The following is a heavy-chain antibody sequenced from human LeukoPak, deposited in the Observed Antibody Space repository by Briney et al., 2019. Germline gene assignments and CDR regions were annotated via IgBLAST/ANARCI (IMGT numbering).Heavy chain of an antibody. D-gene: IGHD2/OR15-2a*01. CDR3: VKDFGRVRGTPDS. CDR2: ISGSGNGGSI. J-gene: IGHJ4*02. Sequence: GGSLRPSCSASGCVFSIYTRYWVRQAPGKGPEYVSTISGSGNGGSIYYADSVKGRFTISRDDSKSIVYLQMNGLRSEDTAVYYCVKDFGRVRGTPDSWGQGTLVTVSS. CDR1: GCVFSIYT. V-gene: IGHV3-64D*06.